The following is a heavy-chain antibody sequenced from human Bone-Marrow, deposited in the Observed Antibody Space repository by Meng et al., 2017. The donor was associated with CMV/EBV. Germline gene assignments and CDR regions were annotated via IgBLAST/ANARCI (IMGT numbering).Heavy chain of an antibody. D-gene: IGHD3-10*01. CDR3: ARATGDYYGSGIDD. CDR2: IYYNGST. J-gene: IGHJ4*02. Sequence: SETLSLTCTVSGGSVSSGAYYWSWIRQPPGKGLEWIGYIYYNGSTNYNPSLKSRVTISVDTSQNQFSLKLSSVTAADTAVYYCARATGDYYGSGIDDWGQGTLVTVSS. V-gene: IGHV4-61*08. CDR1: GGSVSSGAYY.